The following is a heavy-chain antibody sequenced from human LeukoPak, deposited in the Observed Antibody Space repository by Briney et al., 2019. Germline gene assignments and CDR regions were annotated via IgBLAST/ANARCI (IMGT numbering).Heavy chain of an antibody. CDR3: ALQSVVIRNFDY. J-gene: IGHJ4*02. D-gene: IGHD3-22*01. Sequence: GGSLRLSCAASGFTFDDYAMHWVRQAPGKGLEWVSGISWNSGSIGYADSVKGRFTISRDNAKNSLYLQMNSLRAEDTAVYYSALQSVVIRNFDYWGQGTLVTVSS. V-gene: IGHV3-9*01. CDR1: GFTFDDYA. CDR2: ISWNSGSI.